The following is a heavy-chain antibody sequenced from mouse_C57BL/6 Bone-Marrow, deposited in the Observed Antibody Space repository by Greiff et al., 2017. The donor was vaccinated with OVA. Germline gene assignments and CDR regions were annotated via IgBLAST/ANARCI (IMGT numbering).Heavy chain of an antibody. CDR3: ARLPYYYGSSFPYWYFDV. V-gene: IGHV5-12*01. J-gene: IGHJ1*03. Sequence: VQLKESGGGLVQPGGSLKLSCAASGFTFSDYYMYWVRQTPEKRLEWVAYISNGGGSTYYPDTVKGRFTISRDNAKNTLYLQMSRLKSEDTAMYYCARLPYYYGSSFPYWYFDVWGTGTTVTVSS. CDR1: GFTFSDYY. D-gene: IGHD1-1*01. CDR2: ISNGGGST.